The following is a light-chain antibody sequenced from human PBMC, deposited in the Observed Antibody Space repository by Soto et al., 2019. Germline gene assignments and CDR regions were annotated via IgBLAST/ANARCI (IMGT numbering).Light chain of an antibody. J-gene: IGLJ2*01. CDR1: SSDVGAYNY. CDR3: CSYAGSYTVV. Sequence: QSALTQPPSASGSPGQSVTISCTGSSSDVGAYNYVSWYQQHPGKAPKLLIYEVNKRPSGVPGRFSGSKSDNTASLTVSGLQGDDEADYYCCSYAGSYTVVFGGGTKLTVL. V-gene: IGLV2-8*01. CDR2: EVN.